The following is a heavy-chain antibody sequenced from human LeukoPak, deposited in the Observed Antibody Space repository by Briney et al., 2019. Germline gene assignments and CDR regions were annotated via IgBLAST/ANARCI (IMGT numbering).Heavy chain of an antibody. CDR2: INPNSGGT. Sequence: ASVTVSCKASGYTFTGYYMHWVRQAPGQGLEWMGWINPNSGGTNYAQKFQGRVTMTRGTSISTAYMELSRLRSDDTAVYYCARDLAEDYYGDYWFDPWGQGTLVTVSS. D-gene: IGHD3-10*01. CDR3: ARDLAEDYYGDYWFDP. V-gene: IGHV1-2*02. J-gene: IGHJ5*02. CDR1: GYTFTGYY.